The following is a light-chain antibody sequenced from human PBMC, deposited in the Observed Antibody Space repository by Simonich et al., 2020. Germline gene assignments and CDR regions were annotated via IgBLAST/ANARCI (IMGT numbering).Light chain of an antibody. CDR2: WAA. Sequence: DIVMTQSPDSLAVSLGERATINCKSSQSVLYSSNNTNYLAWYQQKPGQPPKLLIYWAATRESGVPDRFSGRGSGTDFTLTISSLQAEDVAVYSCQQYYSTPYTFGQGTKLEIK. V-gene: IGKV4-1*01. J-gene: IGKJ2*01. CDR1: QSVLYSSNNTNY. CDR3: QQYYSTPYT.